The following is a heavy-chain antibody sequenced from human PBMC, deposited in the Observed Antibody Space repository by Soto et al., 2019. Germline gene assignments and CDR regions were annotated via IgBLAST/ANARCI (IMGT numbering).Heavy chain of an antibody. V-gene: IGHV1-8*01. CDR1: GYTFTSYD. CDR2: MNPNSGNT. D-gene: IGHD3-3*01. J-gene: IGHJ6*03. Sequence: ASVKVSCKASGYTFTSYDINWVRQATGQGLEWMGWMNPNSGNTGYAQKFQGRVTMTRNTSISTAYMELSSLRSWDTAVYYCATGAPDFWSGYYIVGFRYYYYYMDVWGKGTTVTVSS. CDR3: ATGAPDFWSGYYIVGFRYYYYYMDV.